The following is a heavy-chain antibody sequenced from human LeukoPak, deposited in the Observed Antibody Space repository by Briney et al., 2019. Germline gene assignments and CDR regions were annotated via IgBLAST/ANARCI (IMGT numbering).Heavy chain of an antibody. CDR2: IIPILGIA. CDR1: GGTFSSYT. D-gene: IGHD2-2*01. V-gene: IGHV1-69*04. CDR3: ARDRLGYCSSTSYYLDLYYFDY. J-gene: IGHJ4*02. Sequence: SVKVSCKASGGTFSSYTISWVRQAPGQGLEWMGRIIPILGIANYAQKFQGRVTITADKSTSTAYMELSSLRSEDTAVYYCARDRLGYCSSTSYYLDLYYFDYWGQGTLVTVSS.